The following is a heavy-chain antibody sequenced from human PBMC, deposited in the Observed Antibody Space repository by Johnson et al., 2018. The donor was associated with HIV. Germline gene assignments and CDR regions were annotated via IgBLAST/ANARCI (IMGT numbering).Heavy chain of an antibody. V-gene: IGHV3-30*03. CDR1: GLSFSNFG. D-gene: IGHD3-10*01. CDR3: ARDLAVFGSRAFDI. J-gene: IGHJ3*02. CDR2: ISFDGNLK. Sequence: LVESGGGVVQPGKSLTLSCVASGLSFSNFGIHWVRQAPGKGPEWVAVISFDGNLKKYADSVRGRFTISRDNSKNTLYLQMNSLRAEDTAVYYCARDLAVFGSRAFDIWGQGTMVTVSS.